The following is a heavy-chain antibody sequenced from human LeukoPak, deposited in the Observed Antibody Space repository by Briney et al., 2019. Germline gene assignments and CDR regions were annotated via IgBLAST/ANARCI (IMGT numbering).Heavy chain of an antibody. CDR1: GFTFSSYG. D-gene: IGHD3-22*01. Sequence: PGGSLRLSCAASGFTFSSYGMHWVRQAPGKGLEWVAVIWYDGSNKYYADSVKGRFALSRDNSKNTLYLQMNSLRAEDTAVYYCARDFNYYDSSGYYYAFDIWGQGTMVTVSS. V-gene: IGHV3-33*01. CDR2: IWYDGSNK. J-gene: IGHJ3*02. CDR3: ARDFNYYDSSGYYYAFDI.